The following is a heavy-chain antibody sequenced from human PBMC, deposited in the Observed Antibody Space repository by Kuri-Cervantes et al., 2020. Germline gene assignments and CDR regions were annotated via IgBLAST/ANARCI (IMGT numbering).Heavy chain of an antibody. CDR1: GYSISSGYY. CDR2: INHSGST. V-gene: IGHV4-38-2*01. CDR3: ASDSEEQQLVEGDYYYYMDV. Sequence: SETLSLTCAVSGYSISSGYYWGWIRQTPGKGLEWIGEINHSGSTNYNPSLKSRVTISVDTSKNQFSLKLSSVTAADTAVYYCASDSEEQQLVEGDYYYYMDVWGKGTTVTVSS. D-gene: IGHD6-13*01. J-gene: IGHJ6*03.